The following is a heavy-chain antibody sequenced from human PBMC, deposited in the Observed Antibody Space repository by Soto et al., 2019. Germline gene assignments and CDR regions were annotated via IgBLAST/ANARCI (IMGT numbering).Heavy chain of an antibody. CDR2: VIPILGTA. CDR3: ARLGHPGH. Sequence: QVQLVQSGAEVKKPGSSVKVSCTASGGSLRNSVISWVRQAPAQRLEWMGGVIPILGTANYAQKFQGRVTMTADEATSTAYMDLSSLSTDDTAVYYCARLGHPGHWGPGTLVSVSS. J-gene: IGHJ4*02. V-gene: IGHV1-69*01. CDR1: GGSLRNSV.